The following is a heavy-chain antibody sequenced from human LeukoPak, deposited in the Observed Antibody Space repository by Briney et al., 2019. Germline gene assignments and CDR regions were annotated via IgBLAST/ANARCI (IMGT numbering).Heavy chain of an antibody. V-gene: IGHV3-30*01. D-gene: IGHD6-19*01. CDR2: ISYDGSNK. J-gene: IGHJ5*02. CDR3: ARDSRVAGYNWFDP. Sequence: GASLRLSCAASGFTFSSYAMHWDRQAPGKGLEWVAVISYDGSNKYYADSVKGRFTISRDNSKNTLYLQMNSLRAEDTAVYYCARDSRVAGYNWFDPWGQGTLVTVSS. CDR1: GFTFSSYA.